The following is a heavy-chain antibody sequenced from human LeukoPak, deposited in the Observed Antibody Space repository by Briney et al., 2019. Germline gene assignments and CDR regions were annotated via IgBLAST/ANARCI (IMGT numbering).Heavy chain of an antibody. CDR1: GGSISSGSYF. D-gene: IGHD6-19*01. Sequence: SQTLSLTCTVSGGSISSGSYFWSWVRQPAGKGLEWIGRIYTSGSTNYNPSLKSRVTISVDTSKNQFSLKLSSVTAADTAVYYCARGGSGWNYYYYYMDVWGKGTTVTISS. CDR3: ARGGSGWNYYYYYMDV. CDR2: IYTSGST. J-gene: IGHJ6*03. V-gene: IGHV4-61*02.